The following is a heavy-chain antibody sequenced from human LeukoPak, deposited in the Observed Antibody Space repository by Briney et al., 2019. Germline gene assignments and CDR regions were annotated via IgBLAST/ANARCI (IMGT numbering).Heavy chain of an antibody. V-gene: IGHV1-2*02. CDR1: GYTFTGYY. Sequence: ASVKVSCKASGYTFTGYYMHWVRQAPGQGLEWMGWINPNSGGTNYAQKFQGRVTMTRDTSISTVYMELSRLRSDDTAVYYCATTRYDILTDDAFDIWGQGTMVTVSS. D-gene: IGHD3-9*01. J-gene: IGHJ3*02. CDR2: INPNSGGT. CDR3: ATTRYDILTDDAFDI.